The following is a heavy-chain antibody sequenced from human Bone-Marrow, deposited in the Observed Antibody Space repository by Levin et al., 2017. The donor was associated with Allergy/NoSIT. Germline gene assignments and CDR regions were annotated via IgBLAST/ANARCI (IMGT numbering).Heavy chain of an antibody. Sequence: GGSLRLSCAASGFTFSNYAMHWVRQAPGKGLEWVAVISYDGRYGYYADSVKGRFTISRDNSKNTLYLQMNSLRAEDTAVYHCARGRGEIRDAKNPFDYWGQGTLVTVSS. D-gene: IGHD5-24*01. CDR3: ARGRGEIRDAKNPFDY. V-gene: IGHV3-30*04. CDR1: GFTFSNYA. CDR2: ISYDGRYG. J-gene: IGHJ4*02.